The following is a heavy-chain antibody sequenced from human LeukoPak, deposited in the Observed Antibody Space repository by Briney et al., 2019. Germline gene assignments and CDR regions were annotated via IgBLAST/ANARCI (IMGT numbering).Heavy chain of an antibody. V-gene: IGHV3-23*01. Sequence: GRSLRLSCAASGFTFTSYAMTWVRQAPGKGLEWVSAISGSGGSTYYADSVKGRFTISRDNSKNTLYLQMNSLRAEDTAVYYCAKDPNSGSYFDYWGQGTLVTVSS. CDR3: AKDPNSGSYFDY. D-gene: IGHD1-26*01. CDR1: GFTFTSYA. CDR2: ISGSGGST. J-gene: IGHJ4*02.